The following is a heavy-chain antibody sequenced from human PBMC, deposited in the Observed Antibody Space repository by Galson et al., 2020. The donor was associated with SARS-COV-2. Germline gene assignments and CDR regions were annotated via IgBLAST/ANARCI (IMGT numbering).Heavy chain of an antibody. CDR3: ARVLFVKDTAMDPTVYYYYGMDV. J-gene: IGHJ6*02. CDR2: INPNSGGT. Sequence: ASVKVSCKASGYTFTGYYMHWVRQAPGQGLEWMGWINPNSGGTNYAQKFQGRVTMTRDTSISTAYMELSRLRSDDTAVYYCARVLFVKDTAMDPTVYYYYGMDVWGQGTTVTVSS. D-gene: IGHD5-18*01. V-gene: IGHV1-2*02. CDR1: GYTFTGYY.